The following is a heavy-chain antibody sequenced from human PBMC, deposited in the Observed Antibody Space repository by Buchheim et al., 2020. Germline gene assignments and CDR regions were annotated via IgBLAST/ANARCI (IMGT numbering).Heavy chain of an antibody. CDR1: GFTFSSYE. Sequence: EVQLVESGGGLVQPGGSLRLSCAASGFTFSSYEMNWVRQAPGKGQEWVSYISSSGSTIYYADSVKGRFTISSDNAKNSLYLKMNSLRAEDTAVYYCASDSSSSKKNKSDCYYGMDVWGQGT. V-gene: IGHV3-48*03. D-gene: IGHD6-6*01. J-gene: IGHJ6*02. CDR3: ASDSSSSKKNKSDCYYGMDV. CDR2: ISSSGSTI.